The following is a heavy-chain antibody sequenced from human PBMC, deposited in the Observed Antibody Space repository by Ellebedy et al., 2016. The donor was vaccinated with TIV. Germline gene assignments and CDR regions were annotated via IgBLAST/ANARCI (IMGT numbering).Heavy chain of an antibody. CDR1: GDSVSTNSAA. D-gene: IGHD3-3*02. CDR3: ARAPFISIKKGFFDF. J-gene: IGHJ4*02. CDR2: TYFRSRWFN. Sequence: MPSETLSLTCAISGDSVSTNSAAWNWIRQSPSRGLEWLGRTYFRSRWFNDFAVSVKGRITVQPDTSKNQLSLQLSSVTPGDTAVYYCARAPFISIKKGFFDFWGQGSLVIVSS. V-gene: IGHV6-1*01.